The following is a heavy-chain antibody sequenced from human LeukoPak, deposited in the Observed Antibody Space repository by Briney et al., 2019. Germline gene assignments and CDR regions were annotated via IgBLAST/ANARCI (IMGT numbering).Heavy chain of an antibody. CDR3: ARDPRDYDSSGANHYYFDY. CDR1: GYTFTSCA. D-gene: IGHD3-22*01. CDR2: ISAYNGNT. Sequence: ASVKVSCKASGYTFTSCAISWVRQAPGQGLEWMGWISAYNGNTNYAQKFQGRVTMTRDMSTSTVYMELSSLRSEDTAVYYCARDPRDYDSSGANHYYFDYWGQGTLVTVSS. V-gene: IGHV1-18*01. J-gene: IGHJ4*02.